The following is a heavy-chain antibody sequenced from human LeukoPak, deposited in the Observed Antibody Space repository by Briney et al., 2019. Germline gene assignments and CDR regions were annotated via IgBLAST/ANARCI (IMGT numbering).Heavy chain of an antibody. CDR3: ASSTMVRGVF. J-gene: IGHJ4*02. V-gene: IGHV4-39*07. D-gene: IGHD3-10*01. Sequence: SETLSLTCTVSGGSISTSNYYWGWIRQPPGKGLEWIGNIFYSGSTYYSPSLKSRVTISLDTSRNQFSLKLSSVTAADTAVYYCASSTMVRGVFWGQGTLVTVSS. CDR2: IFYSGST. CDR1: GGSISTSNYY.